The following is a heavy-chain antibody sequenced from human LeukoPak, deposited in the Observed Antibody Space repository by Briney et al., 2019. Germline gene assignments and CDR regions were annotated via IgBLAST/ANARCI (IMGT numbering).Heavy chain of an antibody. CDR3: ARDGLLGYFDY. Sequence: PGGSLRLSCAASGFTFSSYAMSWVRQAPGKGLEWVAVMSYDGSNKYYADSVKGRFTISRDNSKNTLYLQMNSLRAEDTAVYYCARDGLLGYFDYWGQGTLVTVSS. CDR2: MSYDGSNK. V-gene: IGHV3-30-3*01. J-gene: IGHJ4*02. CDR1: GFTFSSYA.